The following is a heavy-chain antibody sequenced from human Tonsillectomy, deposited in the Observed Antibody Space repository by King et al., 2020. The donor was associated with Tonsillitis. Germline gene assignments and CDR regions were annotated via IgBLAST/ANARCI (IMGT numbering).Heavy chain of an antibody. CDR1: GGSISSGGYY. J-gene: IGHJ6*03. D-gene: IGHD3-16*02. CDR2: IYYSGST. CDR3: ARARMITFGGVIPPKASYYYYYMDV. Sequence: PLQESGPGLVKPSQTLSLTCTVSGGSISSGGYYWSWIRQHPGKGLEWIGYIYYSGSTYYNPSLKSRVTISVDTSKNQFSLKLSSVTAADTAVYYCARARMITFGGVIPPKASYYYYYMDVWGKGTTVTVSS. V-gene: IGHV4-31*03.